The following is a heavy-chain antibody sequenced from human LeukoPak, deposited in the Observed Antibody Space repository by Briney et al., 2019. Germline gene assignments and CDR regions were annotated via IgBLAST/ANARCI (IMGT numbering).Heavy chain of an antibody. CDR3: ARGYYYGK. CDR2: INHSGST. V-gene: IGHV4-34*01. Sequence: SETLSLTCAVYGGSFSGYYWSWIRQPPGKGLEWIGEINHSGSTNYNPSLKSRVTISVDTSKNQFSLKLSSVTAADTAVYYCARGYYYGKWGQGTLVTVSS. D-gene: IGHD3-10*01. J-gene: IGHJ4*02. CDR1: GGSFSGYY.